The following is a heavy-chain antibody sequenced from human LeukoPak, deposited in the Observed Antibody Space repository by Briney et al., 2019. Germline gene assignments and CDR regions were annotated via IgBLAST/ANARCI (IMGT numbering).Heavy chain of an antibody. CDR1: GGSISTFS. V-gene: IGHV4-59*01. CDR2: VQTTSN. Sequence: PSETLSLTCTVSGGSISTFSWTWIRQPPGKGLEWIGSVQTTSNNYNPAFKSRVAISVDTAKNQFFLRLNSVTSADTAVYYCARDTTVASGMQFWGHRSLVTVSS. J-gene: IGHJ4*03. D-gene: IGHD6-19*01. CDR3: ARDTTVASGMQF.